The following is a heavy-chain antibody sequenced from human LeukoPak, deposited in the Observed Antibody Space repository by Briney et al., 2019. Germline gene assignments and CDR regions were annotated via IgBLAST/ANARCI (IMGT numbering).Heavy chain of an antibody. V-gene: IGHV3-30*04. CDR3: ARRNLYFDL. CDR2: ISYDGSNK. D-gene: IGHD1-14*01. CDR1: GFTFRTYA. Sequence: PGGSLRLSCAASGFTFRTYAMHWVRQAPGKGLEWVAVISYDGSNKYYADSVKGRFTISRDNSKNTLYLQMNSLRAEDTAVYYCARRNLYFDLWGRGTLVTVSS. J-gene: IGHJ2*01.